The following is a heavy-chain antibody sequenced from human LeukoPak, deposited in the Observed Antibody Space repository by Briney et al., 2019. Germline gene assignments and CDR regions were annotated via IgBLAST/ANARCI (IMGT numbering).Heavy chain of an antibody. CDR3: ARMLRGAMGFDY. CDR2: IYGSGST. D-gene: IGHD3-10*01. J-gene: IGHJ4*02. V-gene: IGHV4-4*07. CDR1: GDSISTYY. Sequence: PSETLSLTCTVSGDSISTYYWSWIRQPAGKGLEWIGRIYGSGSTNYNPSLKSRVTMSVDTSKNQFSLKLTSVTAADTAVYYCARMLRGAMGFDYWGQGTLVTVSS.